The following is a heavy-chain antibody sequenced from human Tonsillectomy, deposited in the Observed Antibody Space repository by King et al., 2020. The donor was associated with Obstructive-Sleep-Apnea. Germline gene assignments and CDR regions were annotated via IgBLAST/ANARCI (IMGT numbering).Heavy chain of an antibody. D-gene: IGHD1-26*01. Sequence: VQLVESGGGLVKPGGSLRLSCAASGFPFCDYYMSWIRQAPGKGLEWVSYISSSISYTNFADSVKGRFTVSRDNAKNSLYLQMNSLRAEDTAVYYCASFRGSYGDKWAFDYWGQGTLVTVSS. CDR3: ASFRGSYGDKWAFDY. CDR1: GFPFCDYY. V-gene: IGHV3-11*06. CDR2: ISSSISYT. J-gene: IGHJ4*02.